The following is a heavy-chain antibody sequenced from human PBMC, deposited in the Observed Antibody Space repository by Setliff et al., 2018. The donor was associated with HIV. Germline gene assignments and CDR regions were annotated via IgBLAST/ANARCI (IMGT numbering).Heavy chain of an antibody. CDR3: AKTVVGDSYALPNDGFDI. CDR2: IHHSGTA. V-gene: IGHV4-39*07. J-gene: IGHJ3*02. CDR1: GGSITRTPYY. D-gene: IGHD3-16*01. Sequence: PSETLSLTCTVSGGSITRTPYYWGWIRQPPGKGLEWIGSIHHSGTAYDNPSLKSRVTMSVDTSKNRFSLKLSSVTAFDTAVYYCAKTVVGDSYALPNDGFDIWGQGAMVTVSS.